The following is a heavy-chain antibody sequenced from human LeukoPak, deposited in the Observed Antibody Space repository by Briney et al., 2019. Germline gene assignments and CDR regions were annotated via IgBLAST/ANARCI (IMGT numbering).Heavy chain of an antibody. Sequence: PGGSLRLSCAASGFTFSNHNMVWVRQAPGKGLEWVSSISGESTYIFYADSVKGRFTISRDNSKNTLYLQMNSLTAEDTAVYYCAKERAVAAIGDAFDMWGQGTLVTVSS. D-gene: IGHD1-26*01. CDR2: ISGESTYI. V-gene: IGHV3-21*04. CDR1: GFTFSNHN. CDR3: AKERAVAAIGDAFDM. J-gene: IGHJ3*02.